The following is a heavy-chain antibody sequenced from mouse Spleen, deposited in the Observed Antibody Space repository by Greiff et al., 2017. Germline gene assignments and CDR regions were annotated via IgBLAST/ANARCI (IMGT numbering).Heavy chain of an antibody. D-gene: IGHD2-4*01. CDR3: AREDDYDYDEGFAY. V-gene: IGHV3-6*01. CDR1: GYSITSGYY. CDR2: ISYDGSN. Sequence: EVQLVESGPGLVKPSQSLSLTCSVTGYSITSGYYWNWIRQFPGNKLEWMGYISYDGSNNYNPSLKNRISITRDTSKNQFFLKLNSVTTEDTATYYCAREDDYDYDEGFAYWGQGTLVTVSA. J-gene: IGHJ3*01.